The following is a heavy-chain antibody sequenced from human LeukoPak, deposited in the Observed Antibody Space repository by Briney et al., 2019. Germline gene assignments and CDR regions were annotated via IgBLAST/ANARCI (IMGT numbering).Heavy chain of an antibody. Sequence: GESLQISCKGSGSLFTSYWIGWLRQLPGKDLEWMGIIYPGDSDTRYSPSFQGQVTISADNSISTAYLQWSSLKASDTAMYYCAIDFYGSGSYLDYWGQGTLVTVSS. CDR3: AIDFYGSGSYLDY. CDR2: IYPGDSDT. D-gene: IGHD3-10*01. J-gene: IGHJ4*02. V-gene: IGHV5-51*01. CDR1: GSLFTSYW.